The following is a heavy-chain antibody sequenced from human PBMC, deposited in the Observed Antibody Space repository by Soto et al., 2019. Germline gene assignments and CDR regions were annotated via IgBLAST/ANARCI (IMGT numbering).Heavy chain of an antibody. CDR1: GFTFGDYA. CDR2: IRSKAYGGTT. D-gene: IGHD5-18*01. V-gene: IGHV3-49*04. J-gene: IGHJ6*02. Sequence: GSLRLSCTASGFTFGDYAMSWVRQAPGKGLEWVGFIRSKAYGGTTEYAASVKGRFTISRDDSKSIAYLQMNSLKTEDTAVYYCTAWIQLWFYGMDVWGQGTTVTVSS. CDR3: TAWIQLWFYGMDV.